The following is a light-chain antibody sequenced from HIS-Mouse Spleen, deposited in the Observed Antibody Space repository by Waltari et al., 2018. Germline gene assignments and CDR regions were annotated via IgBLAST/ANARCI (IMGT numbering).Light chain of an antibody. V-gene: IGLV2-14*03. J-gene: IGLJ3*02. CDR1: SSDVGGYNY. Sequence: QSALTQPASVSGSPGQSITISCTGTSSDVGGYNYVSWYQQHPGKAPKLMIDDVSNRPSGVSNRFPGAQSGNTASLTISGLQAEDEADYYCSSYTSSSAWVFGGGTKLTVL. CDR2: DVS. CDR3: SSYTSSSAWV.